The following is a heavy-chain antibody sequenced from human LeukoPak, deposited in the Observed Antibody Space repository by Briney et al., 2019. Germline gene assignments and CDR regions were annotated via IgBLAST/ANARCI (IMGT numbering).Heavy chain of an antibody. D-gene: IGHD5/OR15-5a*01. CDR1: GGSISNYY. V-gene: IGHV4-59*12. CDR2: IYYSGST. J-gene: IGHJ4*02. CDR3: ARSTSLHLLDY. Sequence: PSETLSLTCTVSGGSISNYYWSWIRQPPGKGLEWIGYIYYSGSTNYNPSLKSRVTISVDTSKNQFSLKLSSVTAADTAVYYCARSTSLHLLDYWGQGTLVTVSS.